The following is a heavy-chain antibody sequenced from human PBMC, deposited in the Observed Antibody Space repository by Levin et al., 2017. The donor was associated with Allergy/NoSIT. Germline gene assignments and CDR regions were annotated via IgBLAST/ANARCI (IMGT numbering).Heavy chain of an antibody. J-gene: IGHJ3*02. Sequence: SVKVSCKASGDTFRTYGISWVRQAPGQGLEWMGGIIPIFGTTNYAQKFQGRLTITADESTSTAYMELSSLRSEDTAVYYCARWNVVVPTATFIGAFDIWGQGTMVTVSS. V-gene: IGHV1-69*13. CDR2: IIPIFGTT. D-gene: IGHD2-2*01. CDR3: ARWNVVVPTATFIGAFDI. CDR1: GDTFRTYG.